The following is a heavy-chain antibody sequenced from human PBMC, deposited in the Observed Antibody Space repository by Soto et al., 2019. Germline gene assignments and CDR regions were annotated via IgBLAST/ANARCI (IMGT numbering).Heavy chain of an antibody. CDR2: IYYSGST. V-gene: IGHV4-39*01. CDR1: GGSISSNSYY. CDR3: ARPSWANTVATIQGPFDP. D-gene: IGHD5-12*01. Sequence: PSETLSLTCTVSGGSISSNSYYWGWIRQPPGKGLEWIGSIYYSGSTYYNPSLKSRVTISVDTSKNQFSLKLSSVTAADTAVYYCARPSWANTVATIQGPFDPWGQGTLVTVSS. J-gene: IGHJ5*02.